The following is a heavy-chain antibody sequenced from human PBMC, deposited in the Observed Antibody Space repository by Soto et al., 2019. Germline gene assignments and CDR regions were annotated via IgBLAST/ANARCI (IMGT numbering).Heavy chain of an antibody. D-gene: IGHD6-13*01. V-gene: IGHV3-33*01. J-gene: IGHJ4*02. CDR1: GLTFRGYA. Sequence: QVQLVESGGGVVQPGGSLSPSFEASGLTFRGYAINWSGQPPGKGLEWVTGMWYDGSKKYYADSVKGRFTISRDTSENTLFLQMNSLRAEDTAVYYCARAGAAAGLYYFDYWGQGTLVTVSS. CDR3: ARAGAAAGLYYFDY. CDR2: MWYDGSKK.